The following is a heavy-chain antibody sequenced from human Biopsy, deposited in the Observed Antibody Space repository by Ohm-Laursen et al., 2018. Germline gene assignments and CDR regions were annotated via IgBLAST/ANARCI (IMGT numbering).Heavy chain of an antibody. V-gene: IGHV3-21*06. D-gene: IGHD3-16*01. CDR2: ISASSSYI. J-gene: IGHJ5*01. CDR3: ATELLPPGVGGPWLDS. CDR1: GVTLSGYG. Sequence: LSLTCAASGVTLSGYGMNWVRQAPGKGLEWVSSISASSSYIYYADSAKGRFTVSRDNTKNTLYLQMNSLRAADTAIYFCATELLPPGVGGPWLDSWGQGTPVTVSS.